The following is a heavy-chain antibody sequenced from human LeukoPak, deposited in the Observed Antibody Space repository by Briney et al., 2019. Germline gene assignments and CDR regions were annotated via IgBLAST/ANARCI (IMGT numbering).Heavy chain of an antibody. V-gene: IGHV3-23*01. CDR3: AKAVVVVAAHNWSDP. J-gene: IGHJ5*02. CDR1: GFTFSSYA. D-gene: IGHD2-15*01. Sequence: HSGGSLRLSCAASGFTFSSYAMSWVRQAPGKGLEWVSAISGSGGTTYYADAVKGRFTISRDNSKNTLYLQMNSLRAEDTAVYYCAKAVVVVAAHNWSDPWGQGTLVTVSS. CDR2: ISGSGGTT.